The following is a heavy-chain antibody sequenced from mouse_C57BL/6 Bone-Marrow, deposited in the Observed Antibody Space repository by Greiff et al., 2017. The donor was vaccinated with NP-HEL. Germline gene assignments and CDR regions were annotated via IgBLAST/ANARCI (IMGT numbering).Heavy chain of an antibody. CDR3: SREDLYSADYYAMDY. CDR1: GYSFTGYY. CDR2: INPSTGGT. D-gene: IGHD2-1*01. J-gene: IGHJ4*01. Sequence: VQLQQSGPELVKPGASVKISCKASGYSFTGYYMTWVKQSPEKSLEWIGEINPSTGGTTYNQKFTAKATLTVDKSSSTAYKQLKSLTSEDSAVYYCSREDLYSADYYAMDYCGQGTSVTVSS. V-gene: IGHV1-42*01.